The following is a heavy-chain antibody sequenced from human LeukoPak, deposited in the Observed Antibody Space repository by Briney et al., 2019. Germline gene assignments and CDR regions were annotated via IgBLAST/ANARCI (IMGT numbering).Heavy chain of an antibody. CDR1: GGSISSGDYY. J-gene: IGHJ6*02. CDR2: IYYSGST. Sequence: PSETLSLTCTVSGGSISSGDYYWSWIHQPPGKGLEWIGYIYYSGSTYYNPSLKSRVTISVDTSKNQFSLKLSSVTAADTAVYYCARGLSYDILTGYGGGYYGMDVWGQGTTVTVSS. D-gene: IGHD3-9*01. V-gene: IGHV4-30-4*08. CDR3: ARGLSYDILTGYGGGYYGMDV.